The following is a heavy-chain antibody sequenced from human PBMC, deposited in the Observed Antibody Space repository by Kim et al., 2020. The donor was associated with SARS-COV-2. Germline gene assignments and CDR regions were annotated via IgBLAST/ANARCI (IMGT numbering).Heavy chain of an antibody. Sequence: GESLKISWKGSGYSFTSYWISWVRQMPGKGLEWMGRIDPSDSYTNYSPSFQGHVTISADKSISTAYLQWSSLKASDTAMYYCARLGSGAYYDSSGYYWGAFDIWGQGTMVTVSS. V-gene: IGHV5-10-1*01. CDR1: GYSFTSYW. J-gene: IGHJ3*02. CDR3: ARLGSGAYYDSSGYYWGAFDI. CDR2: IDPSDSYT. D-gene: IGHD3-22*01.